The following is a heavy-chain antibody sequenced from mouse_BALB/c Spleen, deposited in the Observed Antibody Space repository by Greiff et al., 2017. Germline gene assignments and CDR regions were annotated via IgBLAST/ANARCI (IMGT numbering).Heavy chain of an antibody. J-gene: IGHJ1*01. CDR1: GFTFSNYW. V-gene: IGHV6-6*02. Sequence: EVKLQESGGGLVQPGGSMKLSCVASGFTFSNYWMNWVRQSPEKGLEWVAEIRLKSNNYATHYAESVKGRFTISRDDSKSSVYLQMNNLRAEDTGIYYCTRDDYWYFDVWGAGTTVTVSS. CDR2: IRLKSNNYAT. CDR3: TRDDYWYFDV.